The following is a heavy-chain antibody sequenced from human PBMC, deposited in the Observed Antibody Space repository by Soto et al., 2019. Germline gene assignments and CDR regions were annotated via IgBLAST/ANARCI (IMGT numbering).Heavy chain of an antibody. V-gene: IGHV4-39*01. Sequence: QLQLQESGPGLVKPSETLSLTCTVSGGSISSTDHYWGWIRQSPGRGLEWIGSVYYTGTTYYNPSLNRRVAISVDTSKNQFSLNLRSVTAADTAVYYCARQATYDILVPPCLLDSWGQGPLVIVTS. J-gene: IGHJ4*02. CDR3: ARQATYDILVPPCLLDS. D-gene: IGHD3-9*01. CDR1: GGSISSTDHY. CDR2: VYYTGTT.